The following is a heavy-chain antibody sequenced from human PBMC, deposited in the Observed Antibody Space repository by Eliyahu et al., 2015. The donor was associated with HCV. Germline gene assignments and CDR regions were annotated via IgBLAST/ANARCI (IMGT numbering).Heavy chain of an antibody. CDR1: GFXLXXSGVG. CDR3: AHTNYDILTGTFDY. V-gene: IGHV2-5*02. D-gene: IGHD3-9*01. J-gene: IGHJ4*02. CDR2: IYWDDDK. Sequence: QITLKESGPTLVKPTQTLTLTCTFSGFXLXXSGVGVGWIRQPPGKALEWLALIYWDDDKRYSPSLKSRLTITKDTSKKQVVLTMTNMDPVDTATYYCAHTNYDILTGTFDYWGQGILVTVSS.